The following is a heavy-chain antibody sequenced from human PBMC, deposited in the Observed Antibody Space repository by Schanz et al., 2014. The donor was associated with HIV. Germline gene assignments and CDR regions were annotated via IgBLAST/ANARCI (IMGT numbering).Heavy chain of an antibody. CDR3: ASALTTVTLDC. J-gene: IGHJ4*02. CDR1: GYIFTTYG. Sequence: QVQLVQSGAEVRKPGASVKVSCKASGYIFTTYGISWVRQAPGQGLEWMAWISTYNGNTNYAQKFQGRVAMTTDTSTNTAYMELRSLTSDDTAMYYCASALTTVTLDCWGQGTLVTVSS. CDR2: ISTYNGNT. V-gene: IGHV1-18*01. D-gene: IGHD4-17*01.